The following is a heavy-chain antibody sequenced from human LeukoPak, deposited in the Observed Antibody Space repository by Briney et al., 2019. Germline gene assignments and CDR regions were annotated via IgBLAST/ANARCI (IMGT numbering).Heavy chain of an antibody. D-gene: IGHD5-12*01. CDR3: VREVGDIVATNRGDQHDY. CDR2: INTNTGNP. V-gene: IGHV7-4-1*02. Sequence: WASVKVSCKASGYVFTSYYMHWVRQAPGQGLEWMGWINTNTGNPTYAQGFTGRFVFSLDTSVSTAYLQISSLKAEDTAVYYCVREVGDIVATNRGDQHDYWGQGTLVTVSS. CDR1: GYVFTSYY. J-gene: IGHJ4*02.